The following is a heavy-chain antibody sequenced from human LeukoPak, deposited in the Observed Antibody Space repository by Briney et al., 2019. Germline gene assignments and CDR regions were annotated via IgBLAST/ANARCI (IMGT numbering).Heavy chain of an antibody. CDR2: ISGSGGST. CDR1: GFTFSSYS. J-gene: IGHJ4*02. D-gene: IGHD2-2*01. CDR3: AKDFRYCSSTSCYFPVAGTGGVFDY. Sequence: GGSLRLSCAASGFTFSSYSMNWVRQAPGKGLEWVSAISGSGGSTYYADSVKGRFTISRDNSKNTLYLQMNSLRAEDTAVYYCAKDFRYCSSTSCYFPVAGTGGVFDYWGQGTLVTVSS. V-gene: IGHV3-23*01.